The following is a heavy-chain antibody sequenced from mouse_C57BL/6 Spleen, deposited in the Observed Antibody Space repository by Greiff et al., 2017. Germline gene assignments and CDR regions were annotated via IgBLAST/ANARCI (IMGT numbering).Heavy chain of an antibody. D-gene: IGHD2-3*01. Sequence: VQLQQSGPELVKPGASVKISCKASGYAFSSSWMNWVKQRPGTGLEWIGRIYPGDGDTNYNGKLKGKATLTADKSSSTAYMHLSSLTSEDSAVYFCARSIYDDWYFDVWGTGTTVTVSS. V-gene: IGHV1-82*01. J-gene: IGHJ1*03. CDR2: IYPGDGDT. CDR1: GYAFSSSW. CDR3: ARSIYDDWYFDV.